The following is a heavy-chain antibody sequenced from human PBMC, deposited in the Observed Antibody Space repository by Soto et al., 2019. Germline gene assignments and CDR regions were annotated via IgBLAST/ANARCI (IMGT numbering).Heavy chain of an antibody. D-gene: IGHD3-10*01. CDR3: ARGYYYGSGSYYKPLPDPTRYYYSGMDV. V-gene: IGHV1-69*06. J-gene: IGHJ6*02. Sequence: QGLECMGGIIPIFGTANYAQKFQGRVTITADKSTSTAYMELSSLRSEDTAVYYCARGYYYGSGSYYKPLPDPTRYYYSGMDVWGQGTTVTVSS. CDR2: IIPIFGTA.